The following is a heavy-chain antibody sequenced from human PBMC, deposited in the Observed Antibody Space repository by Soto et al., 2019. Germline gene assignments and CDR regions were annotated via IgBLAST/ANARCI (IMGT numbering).Heavy chain of an antibody. J-gene: IGHJ6*02. D-gene: IGHD6-19*01. CDR3: ARVEAVAGLYNYHGLDV. CDR1: GGTFSNYA. Sequence: VRLVQSGAEVKKPGSSVKVSCKVSGGTFSNYAIDWVRLAPGHGLEWMGGIVPIFGTTYSTQKFQGRATIIADDSTTTAYLETSSLRSEDTAIYYCARVEAVAGLYNYHGLDVWGQGTAVTVSS. V-gene: IGHV1-69*12. CDR2: IVPIFGTT.